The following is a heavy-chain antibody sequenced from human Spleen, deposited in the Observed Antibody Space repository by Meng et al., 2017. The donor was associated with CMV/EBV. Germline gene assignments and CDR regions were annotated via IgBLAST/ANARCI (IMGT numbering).Heavy chain of an antibody. D-gene: IGHD2-2*01. Sequence: SETLSLTCTVSGYFISSGYYWGWIRQPPGKGLEWIGYIYYSGSTNYNPSLKSRVTISVDTSKNQFSLKLSSVTAADTAVYYCARGAYCSSTSCWRGGVDYWGQGTLVTVSS. J-gene: IGHJ4*02. CDR1: GYFISSGYY. CDR3: ARGAYCSSTSCWRGGVDY. CDR2: IYYSGST. V-gene: IGHV4-61*01.